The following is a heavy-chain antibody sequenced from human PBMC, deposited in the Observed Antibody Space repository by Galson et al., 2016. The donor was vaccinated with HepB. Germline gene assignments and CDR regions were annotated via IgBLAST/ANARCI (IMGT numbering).Heavy chain of an antibody. J-gene: IGHJ6*02. V-gene: IGHV3-48*04. CDR2: ISSGAI. CDR3: ARGRGVDV. CDR1: GFTFSNYA. Sequence: SLRLSCAASGFTFSNYAMHWVRQAPGKGLEWVSYISSGAIYYSDSVKGRFTISRDNAKNSLYLQMNSLRGEDTAVYYCARGRGVDVWGQGTTVTVSS.